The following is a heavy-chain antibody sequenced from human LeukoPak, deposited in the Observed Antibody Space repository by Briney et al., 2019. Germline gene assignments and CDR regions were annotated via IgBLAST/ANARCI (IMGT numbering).Heavy chain of an antibody. V-gene: IGHV3-11*01. CDR1: GFTFSDYY. CDR2: ISSSGSTI. J-gene: IGHJ4*02. Sequence: PGGSLRLSCAASGFTFSDYYMSWIRQAPGKGLEWVSYISSSGSTIYYADSVKGRFTISRDNAKNSLYLQMNSLRAEDTAIYYCASNIDSGGYRLIEYWGQGILVTVSS. D-gene: IGHD3-16*02. CDR3: ASNIDSGGYRLIEY.